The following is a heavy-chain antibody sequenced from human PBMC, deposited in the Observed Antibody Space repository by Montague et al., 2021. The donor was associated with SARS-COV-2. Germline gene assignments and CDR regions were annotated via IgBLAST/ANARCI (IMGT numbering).Heavy chain of an antibody. CDR3: ARNRDIFWFGEGRDSMDV. D-gene: IGHD3-10*01. Sequence: SRRLSCAASGFTFNNFAMHWVRQAPGKGLEWVAVISYDGSIKYYADSLRGRFTISRDSSKKTLYLQMNSLSGEDTAVYYCARNRDIFWFGEGRDSMDVWGQGTTVIVSS. CDR2: ISYDGSIK. J-gene: IGHJ6*02. V-gene: IGHV3-30*03. CDR1: GFTFNNFA.